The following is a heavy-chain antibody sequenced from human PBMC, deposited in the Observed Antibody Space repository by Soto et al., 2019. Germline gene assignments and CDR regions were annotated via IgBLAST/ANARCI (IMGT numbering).Heavy chain of an antibody. J-gene: IGHJ5*02. D-gene: IGHD3-3*01. CDR2: IWYDGGKK. Sequence: QVQLVESGGGVVQPGTSRRLTCAASGFTFSNYGINWVRQAPGKAPARVSGIWYDGGKKDYRDSVKGRFTISIDNSRNAVSLHMSSPTAAATGVYYCARDPAERPLKYEFWSGTTYYLDLWGQGTLVTVS. V-gene: IGHV3-33*01. CDR3: ARDPAERPLKYEFWSGTTYYLDL. CDR1: GFTFSNYG.